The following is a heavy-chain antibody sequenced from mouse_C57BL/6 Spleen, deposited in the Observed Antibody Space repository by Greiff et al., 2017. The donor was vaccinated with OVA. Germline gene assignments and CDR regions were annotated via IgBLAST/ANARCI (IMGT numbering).Heavy chain of an antibody. CDR3: ARAIYYGSSYYFDY. CDR2: IDPSDSYT. CDR1: GYTFTSYW. Sequence: QVQLQQSGAELVMPGASVKLSCKASGYTFTSYWMHWVKQRPGQGLEWIGEIDPSDSYTNYNQKFKGKSTLTVDKSSSTAYMQLSSLTSEDSAVYYCARAIYYGSSYYFDYWGQGTTLTVSS. J-gene: IGHJ2*01. D-gene: IGHD1-1*01. V-gene: IGHV1-69*01.